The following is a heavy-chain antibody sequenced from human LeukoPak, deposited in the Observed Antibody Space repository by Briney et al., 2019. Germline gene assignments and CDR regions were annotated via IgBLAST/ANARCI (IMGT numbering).Heavy chain of an antibody. CDR3: ARQNPVWELRVWYFDY. D-gene: IGHD1-26*01. V-gene: IGHV4-39*01. Sequence: SETLSLTCTVSGGSISSSPYWWSWIRQPPGKGLEWIATIYFSGSTFYHPSLEGRVTISADTSKNQFSLKLSSVTAADTAVYYCARQNPVWELRVWYFDYWGQGTLVTVSS. CDR2: IYFSGST. J-gene: IGHJ4*02. CDR1: GGSISSSPYW.